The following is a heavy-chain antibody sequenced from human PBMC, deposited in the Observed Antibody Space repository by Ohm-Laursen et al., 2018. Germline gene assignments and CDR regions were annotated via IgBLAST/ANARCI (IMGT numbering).Heavy chain of an antibody. CDR3: ARDRDSGSYPNWFDP. CDR1: GFTFNSYT. CDR2: ISSSSSYI. D-gene: IGHD1-26*01. Sequence: SLRLSCAASGFTFNSYTMNWVRQAPGKGLEWVSSISSSSSYIYYADSVKGRFTISRDNAKNSLYLQMNSLRAEDTAVYYCARDRDSGSYPNWFDPWGQGTLVTVSS. J-gene: IGHJ5*02. V-gene: IGHV3-21*01.